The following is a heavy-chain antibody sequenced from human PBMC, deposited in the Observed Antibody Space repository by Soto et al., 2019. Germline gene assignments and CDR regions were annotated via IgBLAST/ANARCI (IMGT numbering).Heavy chain of an antibody. J-gene: IGHJ4*02. CDR2: ISYDGSNK. Sequence: QVQLVESGGGVVQPGRSLRLSCAASGFTFSSYGMHWVRQAPGKGLEWVAVISYDGSNKYYADSVKGRFTISRDNSKNTLYLKMNSLSAEDTAVYYCAKDSTLLWFGELNYWGQGTLVTVSS. D-gene: IGHD3-10*01. CDR3: AKDSTLLWFGELNY. CDR1: GFTFSSYG. V-gene: IGHV3-30*18.